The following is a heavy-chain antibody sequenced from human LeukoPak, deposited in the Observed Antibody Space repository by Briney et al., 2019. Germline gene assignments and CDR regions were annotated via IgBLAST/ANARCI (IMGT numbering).Heavy chain of an antibody. J-gene: IGHJ4*02. CDR2: ISSNGGTT. V-gene: IGHV3-64*01. Sequence: GGSLRLSCAASGFTFSSDAMHWVRQAPGKGLEYVSAISSNGGTTHYGNSVKGRFTISRDNSKNTLYLQMGSLRAEDMAVYFCARSSGYGYYFDYWAREPWSPSPQ. CDR3: ARSSGYGYYFDY. CDR1: GFTFSSDA. D-gene: IGHD3-22*01.